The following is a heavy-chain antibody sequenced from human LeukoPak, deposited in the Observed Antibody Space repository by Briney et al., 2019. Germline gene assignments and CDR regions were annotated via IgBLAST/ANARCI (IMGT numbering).Heavy chain of an antibody. CDR1: GGSISSGDYY. V-gene: IGHV4-30-4*08. D-gene: IGHD3-22*01. J-gene: IGHJ4*02. Sequence: SETLSLTCTVSGGSISSGDYYWRWLRQPPGTGLEWSGYIYYSGSTYYNPSLKSRVTISVDTSKNQFSLKLSSVTAADTAVYYCARVTMIVVARGFDYWGQGTLVTVSS. CDR2: IYYSGST. CDR3: ARVTMIVVARGFDY.